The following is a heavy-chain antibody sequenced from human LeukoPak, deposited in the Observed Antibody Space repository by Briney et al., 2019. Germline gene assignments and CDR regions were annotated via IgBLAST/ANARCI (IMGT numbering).Heavy chain of an antibody. J-gene: IGHJ6*03. CDR1: GFTVSSNY. CDR2: IYSGGST. D-gene: IGHD4-17*01. V-gene: IGHV3-53*01. CDR3: ARAGPTTVTRDYYYYYYMDV. Sequence: GGSLRLSCAASGFTVSSNYMSWVRQAPGKGLEWGSVIYSGGSTYYADSVKGRFTIPRDNSTNTLYLQMNSLRAEDTAVYYCARAGPTTVTRDYYYYYYMDVWGKGTTVTISS.